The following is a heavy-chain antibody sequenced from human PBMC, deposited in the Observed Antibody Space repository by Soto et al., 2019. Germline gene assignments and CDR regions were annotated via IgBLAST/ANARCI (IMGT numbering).Heavy chain of an antibody. D-gene: IGHD6-19*01. CDR3: ARCYSSGRGYYFDY. Sequence: QSQTLSLTCAVYGGSFSGYYWSWIRQPPGKGLEWIGEINHSGSTNYNPSLKSRVTISVDTSKNQFSLKLSSVTAADTAVYYCARCYSSGRGYYFDYWGQGTLVTVSS. CDR2: INHSGST. J-gene: IGHJ4*02. CDR1: GGSFSGYY. V-gene: IGHV4-34*01.